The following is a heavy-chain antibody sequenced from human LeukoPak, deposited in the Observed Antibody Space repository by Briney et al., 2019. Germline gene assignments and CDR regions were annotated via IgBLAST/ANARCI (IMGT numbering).Heavy chain of an antibody. CDR2: ISPSDGST. CDR1: GYTFTSYY. CDR3: ASGGYDYAWDQ. D-gene: IGHD4/OR15-4a*01. Sequence: GASVKVSCKASGYTFTSYYMHRVRQAPGQGLEWMGIISPSDGSTRYAQKFKGRVTMTRDTSTSSVYMELSSLRFEDTAVYYCASGGYDYAWDQWGQGTLVTVSS. J-gene: IGHJ4*02. V-gene: IGHV1-46*01.